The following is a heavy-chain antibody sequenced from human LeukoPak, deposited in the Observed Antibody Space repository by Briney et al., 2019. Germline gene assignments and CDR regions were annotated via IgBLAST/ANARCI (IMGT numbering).Heavy chain of an antibody. J-gene: IGHJ4*02. V-gene: IGHV4-59*01. Sequence: SETLSLTCAVSGGSISSYYWSWVRQPPGKGLGWIGYIYYSGSTNYNPSLKSRVTISVDTSKNQFSLKLSSVTAADTAVYYCARNRGISHWGQGTLVTVSS. CDR2: IYYSGST. CDR3: ARNRGISH. CDR1: GGSISSYY. D-gene: IGHD3-16*01.